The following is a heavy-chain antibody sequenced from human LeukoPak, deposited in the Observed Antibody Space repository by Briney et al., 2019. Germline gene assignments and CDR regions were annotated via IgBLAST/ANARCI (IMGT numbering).Heavy chain of an antibody. J-gene: IGHJ4*02. Sequence: GASVKVSCKASGYTFTSYGISWVRQAPGQGLEWMGWISAYNGNTNYAQKLQGRVTMTPDTYTSTAYMELRSLRSADTAVYYCARGRAVGGADSFDYWGQGTLVTVSS. CDR2: ISAYNGNT. V-gene: IGHV1-18*01. D-gene: IGHD3-10*01. CDR1: GYTFTSYG. CDR3: ARGRAVGGADSFDY.